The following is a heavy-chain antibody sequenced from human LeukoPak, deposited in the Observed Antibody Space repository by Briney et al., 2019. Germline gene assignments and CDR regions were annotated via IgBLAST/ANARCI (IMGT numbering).Heavy chain of an antibody. CDR3: ARYLGYCTNGVCYKGRRFDP. Sequence: SETLSLTCAVYGGSFSGYYWSWIRQPPGKGLEWTGEINHSGSTNYNPSLKSRVTISVDTSKNQFSLKLSSVTAADTAVYYCARYLGYCTNGVCYKGRRFDPWGQGTLVTVSS. V-gene: IGHV4-34*01. CDR1: GGSFSGYY. CDR2: INHSGST. J-gene: IGHJ5*02. D-gene: IGHD2-8*01.